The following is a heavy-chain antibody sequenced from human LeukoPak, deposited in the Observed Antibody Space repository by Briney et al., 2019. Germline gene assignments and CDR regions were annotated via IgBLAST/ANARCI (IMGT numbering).Heavy chain of an antibody. CDR3: VRDWAPASMQAAPFDC. D-gene: IGHD2/OR15-2a*01. J-gene: IGHJ4*02. CDR2: ISDTGGTI. Sequence: GGSLRLSCAASGFTFSSYELNWVRQAPGKGLEWVSYISDTGGTIYYADSVEGRFTISRDNAKNTLYLQMNSLRLEDTAVYYCVRDWAPASMQAAPFDCWGQGTLVTVSS. V-gene: IGHV3-48*03. CDR1: GFTFSSYE.